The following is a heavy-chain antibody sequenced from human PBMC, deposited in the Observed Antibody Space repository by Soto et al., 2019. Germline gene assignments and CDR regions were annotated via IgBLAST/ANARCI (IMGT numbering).Heavy chain of an antibody. J-gene: IGHJ4*02. CDR1: GFTFGSYA. CDR2: ISGGGSSK. Sequence: EVQLLESGGALVQPGGSLRLSCAASGFTFGSYAMTWVRQAPGMGLEWLSVISGGGSSKYYADSVKGRFTISRDNSKNTLYLPLNSLRAEDTAVYYCAKDGDTSNRPFDYWGQGTLVTVSS. CDR3: AKDGDTSNRPFDY. V-gene: IGHV3-23*01. D-gene: IGHD2-2*01.